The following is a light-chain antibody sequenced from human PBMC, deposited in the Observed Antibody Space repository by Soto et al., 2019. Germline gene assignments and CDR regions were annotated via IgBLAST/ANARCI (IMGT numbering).Light chain of an antibody. V-gene: IGKV3-11*01. CDR1: QSVSCH. CDR3: QQRSNWILT. CDR2: GAS. Sequence: DIVLTQVPGTLSLSPGERATLPCKASQSVSCHSLAWSHQKAGQTHRXXIYGASNRATGIPARFSENESGTDLTITLGGLEPEDGAVDESQQRSNWILTFIQGTKVDI. J-gene: IGKJ1*01.